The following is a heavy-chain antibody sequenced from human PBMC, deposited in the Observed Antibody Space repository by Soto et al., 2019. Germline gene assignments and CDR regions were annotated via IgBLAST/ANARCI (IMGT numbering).Heavy chain of an antibody. CDR3: ARATLHCSSTSCYLYY. D-gene: IGHD2-2*01. V-gene: IGHV1-18*01. J-gene: IGHJ4*02. Sequence: ASVKVSCKASGYTFTSYGISWVRQAPGQGLEWMGWISAYNGNTNYAQKLQGRVTMTTDTSTSTTYMELRSLRSDDTAVYYCARATLHCSSTSCYLYYWGQGTLVTVS. CDR2: ISAYNGNT. CDR1: GYTFTSYG.